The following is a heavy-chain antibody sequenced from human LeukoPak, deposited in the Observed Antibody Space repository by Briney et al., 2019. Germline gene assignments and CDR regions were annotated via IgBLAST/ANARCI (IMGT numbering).Heavy chain of an antibody. J-gene: IGHJ5*02. CDR1: GFVFSNNE. V-gene: IGHV3-48*03. D-gene: IGHD2-21*01. Sequence: GGSLRLSCAASGFVFSNNEMHWVRQAPGKGLEWVAYFSRDGNDVHYADSARGRFTISSDKSTNSVVLQMNRLRVEDTAVYYCARGRLLRLESFFDPWGQGTLVTVSS. CDR2: FSRDGNDV. CDR3: ARGRLLRLESFFDP.